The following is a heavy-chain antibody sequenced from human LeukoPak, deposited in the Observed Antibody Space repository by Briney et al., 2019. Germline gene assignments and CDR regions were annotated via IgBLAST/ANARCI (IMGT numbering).Heavy chain of an antibody. CDR1: GFTFSSYG. D-gene: IGHD3-10*01. CDR3: ARGQGLWFGELLYDAFDI. V-gene: IGHV3-33*08. CDR2: IWYDGSNK. Sequence: PGGSLRLSCAASGFTFSSYGMHWVRQAPGKGLEWVAVIWYDGSNKYYADSVKGRFTISRDNSKNTLYLQMNSLRAEDTAVYYCARGQGLWFGELLYDAFDIWGQGTMVTVSS. J-gene: IGHJ3*02.